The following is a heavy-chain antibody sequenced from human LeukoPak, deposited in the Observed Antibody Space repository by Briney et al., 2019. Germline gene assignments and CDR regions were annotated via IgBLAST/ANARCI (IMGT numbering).Heavy chain of an antibody. Sequence: SETLSLTCAVYGGSYSSYYWSWIRQPPGKGLEWIGEINHSGSTNYNPSLKSRVTISVDTSKNQFSLKLSSVTAADTAVYYCAIRSYHRTRPNWFDPRGQGTLVTVSS. CDR2: INHSGST. V-gene: IGHV4-34*01. J-gene: IGHJ5*02. D-gene: IGHD3-10*01. CDR3: AIRSYHRTRPNWFDP. CDR1: GGSYSSYY.